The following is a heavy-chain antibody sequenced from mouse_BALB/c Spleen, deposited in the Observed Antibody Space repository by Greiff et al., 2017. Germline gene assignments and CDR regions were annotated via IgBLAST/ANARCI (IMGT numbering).Heavy chain of an antibody. CDR2: IYPYNGGT. CDR1: GYTFTDYN. V-gene: IGHV1S29*02. J-gene: IGHJ3*01. CDR3: ARYDDYDWFAY. D-gene: IGHD2-4*01. Sequence: EGKLQESGPELVKPGASVKISCKASGYTFTDYNMHWVKQSHGKSLEWIGYIYPYNGGTGYNQKFKSKATLTVDNSSSTAYMELRSLTSEDSAVYYCARYDDYDWFAYWGQGTLVTVSA.